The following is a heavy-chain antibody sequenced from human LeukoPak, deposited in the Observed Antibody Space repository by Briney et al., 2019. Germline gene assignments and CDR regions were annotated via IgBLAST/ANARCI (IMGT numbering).Heavy chain of an antibody. V-gene: IGHV3-7*01. J-gene: IGHJ6*04. CDR2: IKQDGSEK. D-gene: IGHD3-9*01. Sequence: PGGSLRLSCAASGFTFSSYGMHWVRQAPGKGLEWVANIKQDGSEKYYVDSVKGRFTISRDNAKNSLYLQMNSLGAEDTAVYYCALNPVLRYFDWFWVDVWGKGTTVTVSS. CDR3: ALNPVLRYFDWFWVDV. CDR1: GFTFSSYG.